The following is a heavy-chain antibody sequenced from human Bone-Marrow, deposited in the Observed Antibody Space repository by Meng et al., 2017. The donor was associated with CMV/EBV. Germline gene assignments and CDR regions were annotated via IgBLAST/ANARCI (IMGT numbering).Heavy chain of an antibody. CDR3: ARGRGRYCSSTSCYTSFDY. D-gene: IGHD2-2*02. J-gene: IGHJ4*02. Sequence: SETLSLTCAVYGGSFSGYYWSWIRQPPGKGLEWIGEINHSGSTNYNPSLKSRVTISVDTSKNQFSLKLSSVTAADTAVYYCARGRGRYCSSTSCYTSFDYWGQGTRVTVSS. CDR1: GGSFSGYY. CDR2: INHSGST. V-gene: IGHV4-34*01.